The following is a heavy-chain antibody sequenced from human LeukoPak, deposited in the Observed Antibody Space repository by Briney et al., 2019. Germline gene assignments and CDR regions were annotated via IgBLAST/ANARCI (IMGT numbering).Heavy chain of an antibody. Sequence: GESLKISCTGSGYSFTSYWIGWVRQMPGKGLEWMGIIYPGDSDTRYSPSFQGQVTISADKSISTAYLQWSSLKASDTAMYYCARQPSYYYDSSGYYLFGAFDIWGQGTMVTVSS. J-gene: IGHJ3*02. CDR2: IYPGDSDT. V-gene: IGHV5-51*01. D-gene: IGHD3-22*01. CDR3: ARQPSYYYDSSGYYLFGAFDI. CDR1: GYSFTSYW.